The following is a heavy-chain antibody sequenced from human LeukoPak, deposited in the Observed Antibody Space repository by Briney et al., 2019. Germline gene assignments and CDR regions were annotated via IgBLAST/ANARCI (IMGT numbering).Heavy chain of an antibody. V-gene: IGHV3-7*01. CDR2: INQEGSEK. CDR1: GFTFSSYW. D-gene: IGHD3-22*01. Sequence: GGSLRLSCAASGFTFSSYWMSGVGQAPGKGVEGVANINQEGSEKYYVDSVKGRFTISRDNAKHSLYLQMNTLRAEDTAVYYCARGSYYDSRNFDYWGQGTLVTVSS. J-gene: IGHJ4*02. CDR3: ARGSYYDSRNFDY.